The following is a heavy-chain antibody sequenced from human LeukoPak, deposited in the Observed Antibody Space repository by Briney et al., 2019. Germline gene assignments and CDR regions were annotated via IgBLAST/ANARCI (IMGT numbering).Heavy chain of an antibody. D-gene: IGHD6-19*01. Sequence: ASVKVSCKASGYTSTGYYMHWVRQAPGQGLEWMGWINPNSGGTNYAQKFQGRVTMTRDTSISTAYMELSRLRSDDMAVYYCARDRLDQSFDYWGQGTLVTVSS. CDR1: GYTSTGYY. V-gene: IGHV1-2*02. CDR3: ARDRLDQSFDY. CDR2: INPNSGGT. J-gene: IGHJ4*02.